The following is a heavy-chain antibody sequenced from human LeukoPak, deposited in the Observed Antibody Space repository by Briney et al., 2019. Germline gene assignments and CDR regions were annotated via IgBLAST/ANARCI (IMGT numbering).Heavy chain of an antibody. CDR3: ASRYCSSTSCPFDY. V-gene: IGHV4-39*01. CDR1: GGSISSSIYY. Sequence: SETLSLTCTVSGGSISSSIYYWGWIRQPPGKGLEWIGSIYYSGSTYYNPSLKSRVTISVDTSKNQFSLKLSSVTAADTAVYYCASRYCSSTSCPFDYWGQGTLVTVSS. CDR2: IYYSGST. J-gene: IGHJ4*02. D-gene: IGHD2-2*01.